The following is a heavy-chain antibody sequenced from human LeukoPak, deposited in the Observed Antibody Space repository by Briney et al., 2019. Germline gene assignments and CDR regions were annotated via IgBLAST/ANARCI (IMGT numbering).Heavy chain of an antibody. V-gene: IGHV1-69-2*01. CDR1: GYTFTDYY. CDR3: ATGRYSGSLMVY. Sequence: ASVKISCKVSGYTFTDYYMHWVPQAPGKGLEWMGLVDPEDGETIYAEKFQGRVTITADTSTDTAYMELSSLRSEDTAVYYCATGRYSGSLMVYWGQGTLVTVSS. D-gene: IGHD1-26*01. CDR2: VDPEDGET. J-gene: IGHJ4*02.